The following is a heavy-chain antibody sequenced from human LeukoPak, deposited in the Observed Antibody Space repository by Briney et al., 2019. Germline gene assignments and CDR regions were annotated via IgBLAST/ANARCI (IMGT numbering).Heavy chain of an antibody. CDR2: IKQDGSEK. CDR3: AKKGYYDGSGYYMYYFDH. D-gene: IGHD3-22*01. V-gene: IGHV3-7*03. Sequence: GGFLRLSCAAAGFTFSNYWMSGVRQAPGKGLEWVANIKQDGSEKYYVDSVKGRFTISRDNAKNSLYLQMNSLRAEDTAVYYCAKKGYYDGSGYYMYYFDHWGQGTLVTVSS. J-gene: IGHJ4*02. CDR1: GFTFSNYW.